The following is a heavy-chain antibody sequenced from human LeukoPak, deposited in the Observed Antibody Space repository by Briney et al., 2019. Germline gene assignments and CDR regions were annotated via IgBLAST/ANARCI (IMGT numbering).Heavy chain of an antibody. CDR2: ISGSGGST. D-gene: IGHD5-24*01. CDR1: GFTFDDYA. J-gene: IGHJ4*02. Sequence: PGGSLRLSCAASGFTFDDYAMHWVRHAPGKGLEWVSGISGSGGSTYYADSVKGRFTISRDNSKNTLYLQMNSLRAEDTAVYYCASASWLHIDYWGQGTLVTVSS. V-gene: IGHV3-23*01. CDR3: ASASWLHIDY.